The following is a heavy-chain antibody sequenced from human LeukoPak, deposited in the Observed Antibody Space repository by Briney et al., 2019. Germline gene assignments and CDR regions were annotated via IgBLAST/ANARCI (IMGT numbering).Heavy chain of an antibody. Sequence: SETLSLTCAVYGGSFSGYYWSWIRQPPGKGLEWIGEINHSGSTNYNPSLKSRVTISVDASKNQFSLKLSSVTAADTAVYYCARGKLSGYVFDYWGQGTLVTVSS. CDR3: ARGKLSGYVFDY. CDR1: GGSFSGYY. D-gene: IGHD5-12*01. J-gene: IGHJ4*02. V-gene: IGHV4-34*01. CDR2: INHSGST.